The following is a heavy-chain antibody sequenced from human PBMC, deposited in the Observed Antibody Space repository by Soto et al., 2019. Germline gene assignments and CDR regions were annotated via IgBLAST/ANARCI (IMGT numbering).Heavy chain of an antibody. D-gene: IGHD2-15*01. Sequence: ASGKVSCKASGGTFSSYAISWVRQAPGQGLEWMGGIIPIFGTANYAQKFQGRVTITAGESTGTAYMELSSLRSEDTAVYYCAVERVVDATALNPWDSYFDYMGQGTLVTVST. V-gene: IGHV1-69*13. J-gene: IGHJ4*02. CDR3: AVERVVDATALNPWDSYFDY. CDR2: IIPIFGTA. CDR1: GGTFSSYA.